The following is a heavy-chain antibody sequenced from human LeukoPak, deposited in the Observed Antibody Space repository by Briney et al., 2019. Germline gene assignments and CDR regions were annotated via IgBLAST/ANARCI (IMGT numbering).Heavy chain of an antibody. CDR1: GGSISSGGYY. Sequence: SETLSLTCTVSGGSISSGGYYWSWIRQPPGKGLEWIGYIYHSGSTYYNPSLKSRVTKSVDTSKNQFSLKLSSVTAADTAVYYCARDGAGSSSWYRKNYYYGMDVWGQGTTVTVSS. CDR2: IYHSGST. J-gene: IGHJ6*02. D-gene: IGHD6-13*01. CDR3: ARDGAGSSSWYRKNYYYGMDV. V-gene: IGHV4-30-2*01.